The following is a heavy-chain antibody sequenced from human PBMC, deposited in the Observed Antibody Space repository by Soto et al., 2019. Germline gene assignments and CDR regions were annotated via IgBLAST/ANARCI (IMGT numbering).Heavy chain of an antibody. V-gene: IGHV3-30-3*01. Sequence: QVQLVESGGGVVQPGRSLRLSCAASGFTVSSYAMHWVRQAPGKGLEWVAVITYDGSNKYYADSVKGRFTISRDNSKNTLYLQMNSLRAEDTAVYYCARDRAGGWLVISHYFDYWGQGTRVTVSS. J-gene: IGHJ4*02. CDR2: ITYDGSNK. D-gene: IGHD6-19*01. CDR1: GFTVSSYA. CDR3: ARDRAGGWLVISHYFDY.